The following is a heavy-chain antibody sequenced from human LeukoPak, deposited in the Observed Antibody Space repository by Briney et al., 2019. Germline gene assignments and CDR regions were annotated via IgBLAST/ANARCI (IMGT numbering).Heavy chain of an antibody. CDR1: GFTFSSYA. CDR2: ISGSCGST. J-gene: IGHJ5*02. D-gene: IGHD2-21*01. CDR3: ARVRVFAKLSVVRPREVNCFDP. V-gene: IGHV3-23*01. Sequence: PGGSLRLSCAASGFTFSSYAMSWVRQAPGKGLEWVSAISGSCGSTYYADSVKGRFTISRDNSKNTLYLQMNNLRAEDTAVYYCARVRVFAKLSVVRPREVNCFDPWGQGTLVTVSS.